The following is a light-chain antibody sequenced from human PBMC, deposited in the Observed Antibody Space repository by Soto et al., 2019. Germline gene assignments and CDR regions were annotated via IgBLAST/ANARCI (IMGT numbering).Light chain of an antibody. V-gene: IGLV2-14*01. CDR3: SSYTSSSTVV. CDR2: EVS. Sequence: QSALTQPASVSGSPGQSITISCTGTSSDVGGYNYVSWYQQHPGKAHKLMIYEVSNRPSGVSNRFSGSKSGNTASLTISGLKAEDEADYYCSSYTSSSTVVFGGGTQLTVL. CDR1: SSDVGGYNY. J-gene: IGLJ2*01.